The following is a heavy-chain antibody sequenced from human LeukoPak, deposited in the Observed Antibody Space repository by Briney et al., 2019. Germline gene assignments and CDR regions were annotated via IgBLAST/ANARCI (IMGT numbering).Heavy chain of an antibody. CDR3: AELGITMIGGV. CDR2: INDDGTFT. Sequence: GGSLRLSCAASGFTFRNYWMHWVRQVPGKGLVWVSRINDDGTFTTYADSVKGRFIISRDNAKNTLYLQMNSLRVEDTAVYYCAELGITMIGGVWGKGTTVTISS. CDR1: GFTFRNYW. J-gene: IGHJ6*04. V-gene: IGHV3-74*01. D-gene: IGHD3-10*02.